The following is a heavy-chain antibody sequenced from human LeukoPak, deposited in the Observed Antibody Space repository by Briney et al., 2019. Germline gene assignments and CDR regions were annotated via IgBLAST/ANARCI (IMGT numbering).Heavy chain of an antibody. CDR3: ARDAIMATGKYYYYYYMDV. CDR2: ISSSSSTI. J-gene: IGHJ6*03. D-gene: IGHD5-12*01. V-gene: IGHV3-48*01. Sequence: GGSLRLSCAASGFTFSSYSMNWVRQAPGKGLEWVSYISSSSSTIYYADSVKGRFTISRDNAKNSLYLQMNSLRAEDTAVYYCARDAIMATGKYYYYYYMDVWGKGTTVTISS. CDR1: GFTFSSYS.